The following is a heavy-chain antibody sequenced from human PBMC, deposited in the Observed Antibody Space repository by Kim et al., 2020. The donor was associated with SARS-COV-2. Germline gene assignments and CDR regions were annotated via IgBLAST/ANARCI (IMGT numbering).Heavy chain of an antibody. D-gene: IGHD6-13*01. V-gene: IGHV3-33*06. CDR3: AKDNTPAGIAAAGTYVDY. J-gene: IGHJ4*02. Sequence: KGRFTISRDNSKNTLYLQMNSLRAEDTAVYYCAKDNTPAGIAAAGTYVDYWGQGTLVTVSS.